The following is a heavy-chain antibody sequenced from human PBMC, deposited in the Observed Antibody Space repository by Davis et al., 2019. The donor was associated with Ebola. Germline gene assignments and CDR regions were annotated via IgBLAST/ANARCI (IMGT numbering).Heavy chain of an antibody. CDR2: ISWNSGSI. CDR3: AKAGGWVPAVLDTVYYGMDV. J-gene: IGHJ6*02. CDR1: GFTVSSNY. D-gene: IGHD2-2*01. Sequence: PGGSLRLSCAASGFTVSSNYMSWVRQAPGKGLEWVSGISWNSGSIGYADSVKGRFTISRDNAKNSLYLQMNSLRAEDTALYYCAKAGGWVPAVLDTVYYGMDVWGQGTTVTVSS. V-gene: IGHV3-9*01.